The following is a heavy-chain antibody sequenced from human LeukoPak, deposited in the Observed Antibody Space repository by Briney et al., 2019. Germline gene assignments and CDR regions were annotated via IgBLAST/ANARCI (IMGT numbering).Heavy chain of an antibody. Sequence: VASVTVSCRASGYTFTGYYMHWVRQAPGQGLEWMGWINPNSGGTNYAQKFQGRVTMTRDTSISTAYMELSRLRSDDTAVYYCARIPMQGSPWDYWGQGTLVTVSS. CDR1: GYTFTGYY. V-gene: IGHV1-2*02. CDR3: ARIPMQGSPWDY. CDR2: INPNSGGT. J-gene: IGHJ4*02.